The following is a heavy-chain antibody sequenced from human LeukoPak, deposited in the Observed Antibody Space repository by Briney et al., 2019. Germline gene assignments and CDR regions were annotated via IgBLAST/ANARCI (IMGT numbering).Heavy chain of an antibody. CDR1: GYTFTGYY. V-gene: IGHV1-46*01. Sequence: GASVKVSCKASGYTFTGYYMHWVRQAPGQGLEWMGIINPSGGSTSYAQKFQGRVTMTRDTSTSTVYMELSSLRSEDTAVYYCARASWDYYDSSGYPCYWGQGTLVTVSS. CDR2: INPSGGST. J-gene: IGHJ4*02. D-gene: IGHD3-22*01. CDR3: ARASWDYYDSSGYPCY.